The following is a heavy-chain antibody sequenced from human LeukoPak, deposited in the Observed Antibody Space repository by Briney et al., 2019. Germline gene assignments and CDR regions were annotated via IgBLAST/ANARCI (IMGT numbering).Heavy chain of an antibody. CDR3: VRDYFGSGTYYVFEI. CDR1: GYTFTNYG. Sequence: GASVNVSCKASGYTFTNYGISWVRQAPGQGFEWMGWISGYNGNTNYAPKLQGRVTMTTDTSTTTAYMELRSLRSDDTAVYFCVRDYFGSGTYYVFEIWGQGTMVIVSS. CDR2: ISGYNGNT. J-gene: IGHJ3*02. D-gene: IGHD3-10*01. V-gene: IGHV1-18*01.